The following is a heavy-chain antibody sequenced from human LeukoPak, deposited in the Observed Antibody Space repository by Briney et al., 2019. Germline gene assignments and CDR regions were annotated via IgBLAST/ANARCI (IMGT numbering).Heavy chain of an antibody. V-gene: IGHV1-18*01. CDR1: GYTFSSSD. Sequence: AKVSCMASGYTFSSSDTSWVRHAPRQGLEWKGWSSGHSGNAKYEQTVESGVTMTTDTATRIAYMELRSLKSDCAAVYYGLRAHNSGWFVVDYWGQGTLVTVAS. D-gene: IGHD6-19*01. J-gene: IGHJ4*02. CDR3: LRAHNSGWFVVDY. CDR2: SSGHSGNA.